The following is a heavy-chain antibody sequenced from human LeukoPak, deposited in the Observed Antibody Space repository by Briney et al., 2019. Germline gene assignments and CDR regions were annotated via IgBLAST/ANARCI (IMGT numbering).Heavy chain of an antibody. CDR3: AKPSPPYYDFWSGYSAFDY. D-gene: IGHD3-3*01. Sequence: GGSLRHSCAASGFTFCSYVMSGVRPAPGEGLEWVSYLIGSGGSTYYAHSVRGRFTLSTDNSKNTLYLQMNSLRAEDTAVYYCAKPSPPYYDFWSGYSAFDYWGQGTLVTVSS. J-gene: IGHJ4*02. CDR1: GFTFCSYV. V-gene: IGHV3-23*01. CDR2: LIGSGGST.